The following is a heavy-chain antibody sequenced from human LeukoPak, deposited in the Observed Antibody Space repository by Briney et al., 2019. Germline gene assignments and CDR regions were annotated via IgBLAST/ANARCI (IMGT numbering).Heavy chain of an antibody. Sequence: PGGSLRLSCTASGFTFGDYAMSWVRQAPGNGLEWVGFIRSKAYGGTTEYAASVKGRFTISRDDSKSIAYLQMNSLKTEDTAVYYCTRDPCGGDCYSDYWGQGTLVTVSS. J-gene: IGHJ4*02. CDR1: GFTFGDYA. CDR2: IRSKAYGGTT. D-gene: IGHD2-21*02. CDR3: TRDPCGGDCYSDY. V-gene: IGHV3-49*04.